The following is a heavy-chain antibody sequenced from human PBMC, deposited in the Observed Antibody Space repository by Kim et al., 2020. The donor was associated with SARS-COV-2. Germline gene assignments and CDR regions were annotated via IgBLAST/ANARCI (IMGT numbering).Heavy chain of an antibody. CDR2: ISASGSNT. CDR3: ARRGAEAGRHCGVDV. Sequence: GGSLRLSCTASGFTLSWYAMTWVRQAPGKGLEWVSLISASGSNTYYADSVKGRFTISRDTSKNTLYLQMDSLRAEDTALYYCARRGAEAGRHCGVDVWGQGTTVTVSS. D-gene: IGHD6-19*01. CDR1: GFTLSWYA. V-gene: IGHV3-23*01. J-gene: IGHJ6*02.